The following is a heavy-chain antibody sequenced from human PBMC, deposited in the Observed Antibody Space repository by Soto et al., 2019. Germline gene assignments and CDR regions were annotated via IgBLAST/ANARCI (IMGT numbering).Heavy chain of an antibody. Sequence: SSVKVSCKAAGYTFTGYYMHWVRQAPVQGLEWMGWINPKSGGTNYAQKFQGRVTMTRDTSISTAYMELGRLRSDDTAVYYCARDSGSCSRKGCWNFDHWGHGTLVTVSS. D-gene: IGHD2-2*03. CDR2: INPKSGGT. CDR1: GYTFTGYY. J-gene: IGHJ4*01. V-gene: IGHV1-2*02. CDR3: ARDSGSCSRKGCWNFDH.